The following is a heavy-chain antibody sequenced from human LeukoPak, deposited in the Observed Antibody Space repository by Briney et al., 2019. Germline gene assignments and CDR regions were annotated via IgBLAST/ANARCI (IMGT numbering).Heavy chain of an antibody. D-gene: IGHD4-17*01. J-gene: IGHJ4*02. CDR2: INHSGST. CDR1: GGSFSGYY. Sequence: SETLSLTCAVYGGSFSGYYWSWIRQPPGKGLEWIGEINHSGSTNYNPSLKSRVTISVDTSKNQFSLKLSSVTAADTAVYYCAKYGDYWSYFDYWGQGTLVTVSS. V-gene: IGHV4-34*01. CDR3: AKYGDYWSYFDY.